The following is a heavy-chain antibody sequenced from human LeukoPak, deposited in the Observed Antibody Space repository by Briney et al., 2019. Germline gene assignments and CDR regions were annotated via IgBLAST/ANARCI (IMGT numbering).Heavy chain of an antibody. V-gene: IGHV3-48*01. CDR3: ARGLYQMDV. Sequence: PGGSLRLSCAASGFTFSTHTVAWVRQAPGKGLECLSYISGSTSVIYYADPVKGRFTISRDNAKNSLYLQLNSLKAKDTAVYYCARGLYQMDVWGKGTTVSVSS. J-gene: IGHJ6*03. CDR1: GFTFSTHT. CDR2: ISGSTSVI.